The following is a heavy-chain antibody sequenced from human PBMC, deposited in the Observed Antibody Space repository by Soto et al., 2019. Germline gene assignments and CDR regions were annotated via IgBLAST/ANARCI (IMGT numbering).Heavy chain of an antibody. CDR3: ARYDNSGLDY. V-gene: IGHV1-46*01. CDR2: INPTGGST. Sequence: ASVKVSCKASGYTFTTYYIHWVRQAPGQGLEWMGMINPTGGSTSYAQKFQGRVTMTRDTSTSTVYMELTSLRSEDTAVYYCARYDNSGLDYWGQGTLVTVSS. D-gene: IGHD3-22*01. J-gene: IGHJ4*02. CDR1: GYTFTTYY.